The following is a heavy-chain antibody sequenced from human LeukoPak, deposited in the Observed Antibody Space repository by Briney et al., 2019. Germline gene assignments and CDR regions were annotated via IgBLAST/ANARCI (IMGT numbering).Heavy chain of an antibody. D-gene: IGHD5-18*01. CDR3: AKDHGYSYGVDAFDI. CDR2: ISGSGGST. Sequence: QPGRSLRLSCAASGFTFSNYAVHWVRQAPGKGLEWVSAISGSGGSTYYADSVKGRFTISRDNSKNTLYLQMNSLRAEDTAVYYCAKDHGYSYGVDAFDIWGQGTMVTVSS. J-gene: IGHJ3*02. CDR1: GFTFSNYA. V-gene: IGHV3-23*01.